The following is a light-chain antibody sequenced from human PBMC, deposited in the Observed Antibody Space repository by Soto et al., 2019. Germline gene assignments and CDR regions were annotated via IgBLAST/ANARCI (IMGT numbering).Light chain of an antibody. CDR2: GTS. V-gene: IGKV3-20*01. J-gene: IGKJ1*01. CDR3: QQYGSSPRT. CDR1: QSVATIY. Sequence: EIVLTQSPGTLSLSPGERATLSCRASQSVATIYLAWYQQKPGQAPKLLMSGTSTRATGIPDRFSGSGSGTDFTLTINRLAPEDFAVYYCQQYGSSPRTFGQGTRV.